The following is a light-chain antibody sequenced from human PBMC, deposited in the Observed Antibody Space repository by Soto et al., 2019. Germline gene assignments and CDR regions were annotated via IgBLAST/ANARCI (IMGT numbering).Light chain of an antibody. CDR2: KAS. Sequence: DIPMTQSPSTLSGSVGDRVTITCRASQTISSWLAWYQQKPGKAPKLLIYKASTLKSGVPSRFSGSGSGTEFTPTSSSLQPDDFATYYCQHYNSYSEAFGQGTKVELK. CDR3: QHYNSYSEA. V-gene: IGKV1-5*03. J-gene: IGKJ1*01. CDR1: QTISSW.